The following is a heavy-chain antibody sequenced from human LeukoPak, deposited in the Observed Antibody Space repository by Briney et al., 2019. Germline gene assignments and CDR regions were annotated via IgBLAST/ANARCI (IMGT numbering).Heavy chain of an antibody. D-gene: IGHD6-6*01. CDR1: GGSISSYY. V-gene: IGHV4-59*12. J-gene: IGHJ4*02. CDR3: ARDRSSYSSSDY. Sequence: SETLSLTCTVSGGSISSYYWSWIRQPPGKGLEWIGYIYYSGSTNYNPSLKSRVTISVDTSKNQFSLKLSSVTAADTAVYYCARDRSSYSSSDYWGQGTLVTVSP. CDR2: IYYSGST.